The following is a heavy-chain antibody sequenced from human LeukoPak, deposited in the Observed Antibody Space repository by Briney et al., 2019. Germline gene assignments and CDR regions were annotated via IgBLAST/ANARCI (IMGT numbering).Heavy chain of an antibody. CDR1: GASISRHY. CDR2: IYQSGSNSENT. V-gene: IGHV4-4*07. D-gene: IGHD2-15*01. J-gene: IGHJ4*02. Sequence: SETLSLTCTVSGASISRHYWSWIRQSAGKGLEWMGRIYQSGSNSENTNYNPSLESRVTVAAHTSNNQFSLTLSSVTAADTAVYYCARASLSIGGYSSFDYWGQGSLVTVSS. CDR3: ARASLSIGGYSSFDY.